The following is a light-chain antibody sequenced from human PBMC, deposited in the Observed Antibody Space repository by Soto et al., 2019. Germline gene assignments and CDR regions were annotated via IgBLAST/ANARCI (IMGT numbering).Light chain of an antibody. V-gene: IGKV3-11*01. Sequence: EIVLTQSPATLSLSPGERATLSCRASQNVSSYLAWYQQKPGQAPRLLIYDASNRATDIPARFSGSGSGTDFTLTISSLELEDFAVYYCQQRGNWSRTFGQGTKLEIK. J-gene: IGKJ2*01. CDR2: DAS. CDR3: QQRGNWSRT. CDR1: QNVSSY.